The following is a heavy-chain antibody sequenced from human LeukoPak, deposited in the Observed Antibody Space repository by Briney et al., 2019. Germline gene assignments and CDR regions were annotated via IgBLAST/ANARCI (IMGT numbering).Heavy chain of an antibody. V-gene: IGHV3-23*01. CDR1: GFTFSGYA. J-gene: IGHJ6*03. D-gene: IGHD1-14*01. Sequence: GGSLRLSCAASGFTFSGYAMSWVRQAPGKGLEWVSAISGSGGSTYYADSVRGRFTTSGDNSKNTPYLQMNSLRAEDTAVYYCANGMGYYYYYYMDVWGKGTTVTVSS. CDR3: ANGMGYYYYYYMDV. CDR2: ISGSGGST.